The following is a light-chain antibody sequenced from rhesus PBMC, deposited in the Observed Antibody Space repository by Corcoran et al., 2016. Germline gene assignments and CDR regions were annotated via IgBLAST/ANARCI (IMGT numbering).Light chain of an antibody. CDR1: QSLLHSNGNTY. V-gene: IGKV2-72*02. CDR2: GGS. Sequence: DIVMTQTPLSLPITPGEPASISCRSSQSLLHSNGNTYLHWYLQKPGQSPQLMIYGGSNRASGCPDRFSGSGSGNECKLKISKGEAEDVGVYYCVQAIAFPYSFGQGTKVEIK. J-gene: IGKJ2*01. CDR3: VQAIAFPYS.